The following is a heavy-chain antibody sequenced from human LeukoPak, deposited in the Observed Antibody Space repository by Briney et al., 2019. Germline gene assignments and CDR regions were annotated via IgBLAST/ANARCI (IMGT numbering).Heavy chain of an antibody. CDR1: GFTFSSYS. Sequence: PGGSLRLSCAASGFTFSSYSMHWVRQAPGKGLEWVAVISYDGSKKYYADSVKGRFTISRDNSKNTLYLQLNSLRAEDTAVYYCAKDFSYDGTGYQDYWGRGTLVTVSS. D-gene: IGHD3-22*01. CDR2: ISYDGSKK. CDR3: AKDFSYDGTGYQDY. V-gene: IGHV3-30*18. J-gene: IGHJ4*02.